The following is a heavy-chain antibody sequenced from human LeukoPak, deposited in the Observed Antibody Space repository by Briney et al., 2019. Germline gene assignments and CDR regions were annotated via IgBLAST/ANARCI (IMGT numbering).Heavy chain of an antibody. Sequence: GGSLRLSCAASGFTFSSYAMHWVRQAPGKGLEWVANIKQDGSEKYYVDSVKGRFTISRDNAKNSLYLQMNSLRAEDTAVYYCARTSSSWFLDYWGQGTLVTVSS. D-gene: IGHD6-13*01. CDR3: ARTSSSWFLDY. CDR1: GFTFSSYA. J-gene: IGHJ4*02. CDR2: IKQDGSEK. V-gene: IGHV3-7*01.